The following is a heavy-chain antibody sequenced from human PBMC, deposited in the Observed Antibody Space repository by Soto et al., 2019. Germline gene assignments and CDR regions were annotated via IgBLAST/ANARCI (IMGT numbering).Heavy chain of an antibody. CDR3: ARTSTNLFDP. D-gene: IGHD4-17*01. V-gene: IGHV5-51*01. CDR2: IYPGDSNT. J-gene: IGHJ5*02. Sequence: GESLKISCKGSGYNFNIYWIGWVRQMPGKGLEWMGIIYPGDSNTRYSPSFQGQVTISADKSISTVYLQWSSLKASDTAIYYCARTSTNLFDPWGQGTLVTVSS. CDR1: GYNFNIYW.